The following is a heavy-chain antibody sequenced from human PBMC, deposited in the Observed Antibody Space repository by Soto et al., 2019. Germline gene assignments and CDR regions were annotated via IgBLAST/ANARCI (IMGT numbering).Heavy chain of an antibody. V-gene: IGHV3-23*01. Sequence: GGSLRLSCAASGFTFSSYAMSWVRQDPGKGLEWVSAISGSGGSTYYADSVKGRFTISRDNSKNTLYLQMNSLRAEDTAVYYCAKVTGDYVWGSYRPIDYWGQGTLVTVSS. CDR2: ISGSGGST. CDR1: GFTFSSYA. D-gene: IGHD3-16*02. CDR3: AKVTGDYVWGSYRPIDY. J-gene: IGHJ4*02.